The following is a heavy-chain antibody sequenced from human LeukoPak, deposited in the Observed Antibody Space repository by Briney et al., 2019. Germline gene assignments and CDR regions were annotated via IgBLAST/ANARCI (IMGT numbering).Heavy chain of an antibody. CDR1: GGSISSSSYY. J-gene: IGHJ5*02. Sequence: PSETLSLTCTVSGGSISSSSYYWGWIRQPPGKGLEWIGYIHYSGSTNYNPSLKSRVTISVDTSKNQFSLKLSSVTAADTAVYYCARHSSSRYNWFDPWGQGTLVTVSS. V-gene: IGHV4-61*05. D-gene: IGHD6-13*01. CDR3: ARHSSSRYNWFDP. CDR2: IHYSGST.